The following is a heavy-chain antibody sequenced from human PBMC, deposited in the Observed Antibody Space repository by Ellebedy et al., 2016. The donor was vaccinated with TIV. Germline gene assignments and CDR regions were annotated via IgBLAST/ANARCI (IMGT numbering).Heavy chain of an antibody. CDR1: GFNFDSYA. CDR2: ISGSGSRGGVRT. V-gene: IGHV3-23*01. CDR3: AKIGGSVVETAPFDY. D-gene: IGHD2-21*02. J-gene: IGHJ4*02. Sequence: GESLKISCAVSGFNFDSYAMSWVRQAPGKGLEWVSSISGSGSRGGVRTHYSDSLKGRFTVSRANSRNTLYLQMNSLRVDDTAVYYCAKIGGSVVETAPFDYWGQGTLVTVSS.